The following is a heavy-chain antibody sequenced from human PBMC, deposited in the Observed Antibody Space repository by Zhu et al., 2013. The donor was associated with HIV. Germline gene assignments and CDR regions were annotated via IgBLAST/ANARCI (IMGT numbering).Heavy chain of an antibody. CDR1: GYPFTDYY. J-gene: IGHJ4*02. D-gene: IGHD3-9*01. Sequence: QVQLVQSAAEVKPPGASVKVSCKASGYPFTDYYVHWIRQAPGQGLEWMGWMYPNNGATIYEKKFQDRVTMTRDTSITTAYMEVRRLRSDDTAVYYCARTRAVLVIGLTTWGQGTLVTVSS. V-gene: IGHV1-2*02. CDR2: MYPNNGAT. CDR3: ARTRAVLVIGLTT.